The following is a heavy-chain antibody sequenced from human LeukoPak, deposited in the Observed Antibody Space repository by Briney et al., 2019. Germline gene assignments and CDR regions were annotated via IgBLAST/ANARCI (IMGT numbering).Heavy chain of an antibody. CDR1: GDSISTYY. CDR2: IYHSGST. Sequence: PSETLSLTCTVSGDSISTYYWSWIRQSPGKGLEWIGYIYHSGSTKYNPSLKSRVTISVDTSKKQFSLKLSSVTAADTAVYYCARDGYSGNDGLWGQGSLVTVSS. CDR3: ARDGYSGNDGL. V-gene: IGHV4-59*01. J-gene: IGHJ4*02. D-gene: IGHD5-12*01.